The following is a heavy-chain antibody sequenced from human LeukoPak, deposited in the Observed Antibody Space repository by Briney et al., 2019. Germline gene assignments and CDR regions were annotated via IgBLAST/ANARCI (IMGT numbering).Heavy chain of an antibody. J-gene: IGHJ4*02. V-gene: IGHV3-23*01. CDR3: ARQYSSSSAPDY. Sequence: GGSLRLSCAASGFTFSSYAMSWVRQAPGKGLEWVSGISGSGGSTYYADSVKGRFTISRDNSKNTLYLQMNSLRAEDTAVYYCARQYSSSSAPDYWGQGTLVTVSS. CDR2: ISGSGGST. D-gene: IGHD6-6*01. CDR1: GFTFSSYA.